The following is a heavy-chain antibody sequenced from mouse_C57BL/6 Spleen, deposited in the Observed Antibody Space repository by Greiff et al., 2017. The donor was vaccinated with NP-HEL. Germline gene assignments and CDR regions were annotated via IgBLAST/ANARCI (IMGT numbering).Heavy chain of an antibody. V-gene: IGHV1-50*01. J-gene: IGHJ4*01. CDR3: ARRYGSSYGMDY. CDR1: GYTFTSYW. D-gene: IGHD1-1*01. Sequence: VQLQQSGAELVKPGASVKLSCKASGYTFTSYWMQWVKQRPGQGLEWIGEIDPSDSYTNYNQKFKGKATLTVDTSSSTAYMQLSSLTSEDSAVYYCARRYGSSYGMDYWGQGTSVTVSS. CDR2: IDPSDSYT.